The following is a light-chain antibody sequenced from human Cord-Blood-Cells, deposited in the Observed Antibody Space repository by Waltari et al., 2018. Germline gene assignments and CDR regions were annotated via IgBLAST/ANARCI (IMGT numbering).Light chain of an antibody. CDR2: GNT. CDR3: QSYDSSLSGSV. Sequence: QSVLTQPPSVSGAPGQRVTISCTGSSSNIGAGYDVHWYQQLPGTAPKLLIYGNTNRPSGVPDRVSGSKSGTAASLAITGLQAEDEADDCCQSYDSSLSGSVFGGGTKLTVL. V-gene: IGLV1-40*01. J-gene: IGLJ2*01. CDR1: SSNIGAGYD.